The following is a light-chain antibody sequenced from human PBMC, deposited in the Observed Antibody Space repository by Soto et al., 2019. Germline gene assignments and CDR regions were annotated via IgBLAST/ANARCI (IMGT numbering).Light chain of an antibody. V-gene: IGKV1-9*01. Sequence: DIQLTQSPSFLSASVGDRVTITCRASQGISSYLAWYQQTPGKAPKLLIYASSILQSGVPSRFSGSGSGTEFTLTIDSLQPEDFATYYCQQLNTFPVTFGQGTRLVI. CDR3: QQLNTFPVT. CDR2: ASS. CDR1: QGISSY. J-gene: IGKJ5*01.